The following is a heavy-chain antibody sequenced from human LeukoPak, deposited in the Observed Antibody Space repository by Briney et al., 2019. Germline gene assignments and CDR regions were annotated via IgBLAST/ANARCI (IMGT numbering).Heavy chain of an antibody. Sequence: ASVKVSCKASGYTFTGYYMHWVRQAPGQGLEWMGWINPNSGGTNYAQRFQGRVTMTRDTSISTAYMELSRLRSDDTAVYYCARDLGYCSGGSCWSAYYYYGMDVWGQGTTVTVSS. J-gene: IGHJ6*02. CDR1: GYTFTGYY. D-gene: IGHD2-15*01. V-gene: IGHV1-2*02. CDR2: INPNSGGT. CDR3: ARDLGYCSGGSCWSAYYYYGMDV.